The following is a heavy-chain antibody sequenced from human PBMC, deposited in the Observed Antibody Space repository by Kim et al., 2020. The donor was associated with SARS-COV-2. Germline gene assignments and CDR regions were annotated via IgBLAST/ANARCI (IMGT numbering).Heavy chain of an antibody. Sequence: GGSLRLSCAASGFTFSDYYMSWIRQAPGKGLEWVSYISSSSSYTNYADSVKGRFTISRDNAKNSLYLQMNSLRAEDTAVYYCARDGADIVVVPGLWFDPWGQGTLVTVSS. D-gene: IGHD2-2*01. CDR3: ARDGADIVVVPGLWFDP. V-gene: IGHV3-11*06. J-gene: IGHJ5*02. CDR2: ISSSSSYT. CDR1: GFTFSDYY.